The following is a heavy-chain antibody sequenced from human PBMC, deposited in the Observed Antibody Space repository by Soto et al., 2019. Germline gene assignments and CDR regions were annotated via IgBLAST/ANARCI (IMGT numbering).Heavy chain of an antibody. CDR1: GSTFSSYG. Sequence: QVPLVESGGGVVQPGRSLRLSCAASGSTFSSYGMHWVRQAPGKGLEWVALIWYDGSNKDYADSVKGRFTISRDNVKNKLCLQMNSLRAEDSAVYYCARWEGTGRGFDCWGQGTLVTVSS. D-gene: IGHD3-10*01. V-gene: IGHV3-33*01. CDR3: ARWEGTGRGFDC. CDR2: IWYDGSNK. J-gene: IGHJ4*02.